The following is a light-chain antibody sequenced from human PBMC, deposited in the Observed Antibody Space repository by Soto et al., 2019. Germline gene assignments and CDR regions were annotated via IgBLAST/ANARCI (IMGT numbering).Light chain of an antibody. Sequence: DIQFIQSPSFLSASVGDRVTITCRASQGIRSYLAWYQQSPGKAPELLIYGASTLRPGGASRFSGSGSGTEFTLTISSLQTEDFATYFCQQLNTFPPLFTFGPGTKVDIK. CDR3: QQLNTFPPLFT. CDR2: GAS. CDR1: QGIRSY. J-gene: IGKJ3*01. V-gene: IGKV1-9*01.